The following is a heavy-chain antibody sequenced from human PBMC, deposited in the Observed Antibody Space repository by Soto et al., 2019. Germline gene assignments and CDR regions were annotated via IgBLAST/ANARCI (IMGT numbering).Heavy chain of an antibody. V-gene: IGHV4-31*03. Sequence: SETLSLTCTVSGGSISSGGYYWSWIRQHPGKGLEWIGYIYYSGSTYYNPSLKSRVTISVDTSKNQFSLKLSSVTAADTAVYYCARAEGQLWFPTRLSGTNAFDIWGQGTMVTVSS. CDR3: ARAEGQLWFPTRLSGTNAFDI. D-gene: IGHD5-18*01. CDR2: IYYSGST. J-gene: IGHJ3*02. CDR1: GGSISSGGYY.